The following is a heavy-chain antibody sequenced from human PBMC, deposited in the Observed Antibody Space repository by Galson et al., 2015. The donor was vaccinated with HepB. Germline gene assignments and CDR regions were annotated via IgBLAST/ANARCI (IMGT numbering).Heavy chain of an antibody. J-gene: IGHJ4*02. Sequence: SLRLSCAASGFNFRAYSMNWVRQAPGQGLEWVSRITSSSSSIYYADSVKGRFTISRDNAKNSLYLQMNTLRDDDTAVYYCARDRNTGMDYWGQGTLVTVSS. CDR3: ARDRNTGMDY. CDR1: GFNFRAYS. V-gene: IGHV3-48*02. D-gene: IGHD1-14*01. CDR2: ITSSSSSI.